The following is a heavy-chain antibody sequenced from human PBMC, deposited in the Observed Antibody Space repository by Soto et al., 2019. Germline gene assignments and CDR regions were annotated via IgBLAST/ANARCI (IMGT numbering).Heavy chain of an antibody. Sequence: GGSLRLSCAASGFTFSSYSMNWVRQAPGKGLEWVSSISSSSSYIYYADSVKGRFTISRDNAKNSLYLQMNSLRAEDTAVYYCARDLYCSSTSCSPHFDYWGQGTLVTVSS. D-gene: IGHD2-2*01. CDR2: ISSSSSYI. J-gene: IGHJ4*02. CDR1: GFTFSSYS. CDR3: ARDLYCSSTSCSPHFDY. V-gene: IGHV3-21*01.